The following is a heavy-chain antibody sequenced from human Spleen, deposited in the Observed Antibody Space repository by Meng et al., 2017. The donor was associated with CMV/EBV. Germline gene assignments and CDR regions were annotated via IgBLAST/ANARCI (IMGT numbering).Heavy chain of an antibody. CDR2: IRPENGGI. V-gene: IGHV1-2*02. Sequence: ASVKVSCKASGYTFIGQNIHWVRQAPGQGLEWMGWIRPENGGITYAQKFQGRITMTRDTSITTAYMELSSLRSDDTAVYYCARDNGNYPGYWGQGTLVTVSS. CDR3: ARDNGNYPGY. D-gene: IGHD2-8*01. CDR1: GYTFIGQN. J-gene: IGHJ4*02.